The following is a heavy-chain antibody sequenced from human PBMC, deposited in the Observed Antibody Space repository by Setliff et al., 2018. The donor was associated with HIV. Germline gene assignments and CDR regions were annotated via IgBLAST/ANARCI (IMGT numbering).Heavy chain of an antibody. J-gene: IGHJ4*02. Sequence: GASVKVSCKPSGYIFSNYYLHWVRQGPGQGLEWMGLINPSGAGTSYAQKFEGRVTMTRDTSTDTVYMGLSSLKSDDTAVYYCVRRESDYGTKAGFRYWGQGTLVTVSS. CDR3: VRRESDYGTKAGFRY. V-gene: IGHV1-46*01. D-gene: IGHD4-17*01. CDR2: INPSGAGT. CDR1: GYIFSNYY.